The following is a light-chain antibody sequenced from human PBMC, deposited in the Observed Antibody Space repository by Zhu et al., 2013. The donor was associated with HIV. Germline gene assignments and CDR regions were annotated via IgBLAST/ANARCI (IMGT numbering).Light chain of an antibody. CDR3: HQYKNWPLLT. V-gene: IGKV3-15*01. J-gene: IGKJ4*01. CDR2: GAS. CDR1: QSVSSN. Sequence: EIVMTQSPATLSVSPGERATLSCRASQSVSSNLAWYQQKPGQAPRLLIYGASTRVTGIPARFSGSGSGTEFSLTISSLQSEDFAVYYCHQYKNWPLLTFGGGTKVEIK.